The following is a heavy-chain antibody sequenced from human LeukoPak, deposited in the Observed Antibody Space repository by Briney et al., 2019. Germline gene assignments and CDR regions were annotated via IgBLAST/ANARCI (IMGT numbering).Heavy chain of an antibody. CDR3: ARHFGETLNWFDP. V-gene: IGHV4-39*01. J-gene: IGHJ5*02. Sequence: SETLSLTCTVSGGSISSSSYYWGWIRQPPGKGLEWIGSIYYSGSTYYNPSLKGRVTISVDTSKNQFSLKLSSVTAADTAVYYCARHFGETLNWFDPWGQGTLVTVSS. CDR2: IYYSGST. D-gene: IGHD3-10*01. CDR1: GGSISSSSYY.